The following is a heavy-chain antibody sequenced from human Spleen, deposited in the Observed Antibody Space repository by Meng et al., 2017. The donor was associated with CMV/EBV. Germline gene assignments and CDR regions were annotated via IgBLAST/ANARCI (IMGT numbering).Heavy chain of an antibody. CDR3: VRALGYNYGYPGN. J-gene: IGHJ4*02. CDR1: GYTFNSYG. D-gene: IGHD5-18*01. CDR2: INTYNGNT. V-gene: IGHV1-18*01. Sequence: ASVKVSCKASGYTFNSYGVTWVRQAPGQGLEWMGWINTYNGNTNYAQKFQGRVTMTTDTSTSTVYMDLTSLRSDDTAVYYCVRALGYNYGYPGNWGQGTLVTVSS.